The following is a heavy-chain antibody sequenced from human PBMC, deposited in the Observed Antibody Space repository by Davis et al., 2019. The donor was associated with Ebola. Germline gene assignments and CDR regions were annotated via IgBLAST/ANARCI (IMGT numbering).Heavy chain of an antibody. CDR1: GFTFSSYE. D-gene: IGHD5-18*01. V-gene: IGHV3-48*03. CDR2: ISSSGSTI. J-gene: IGHJ4*02. Sequence: GESLKISCAASGFTFSSYEMNWVRQAPGKGLEWVSYISSSGSTIYYADSVKGRFTISRDNAKNSLYLQMSSLRAEDTAVYYCATLLMGYSIDYWGQGTLVTVSS. CDR3: ATLLMGYSIDY.